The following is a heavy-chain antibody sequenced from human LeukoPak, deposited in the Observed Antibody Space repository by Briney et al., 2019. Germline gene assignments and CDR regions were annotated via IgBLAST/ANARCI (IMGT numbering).Heavy chain of an antibody. J-gene: IGHJ4*02. D-gene: IGHD6-25*01. Sequence: GGSLRLSCAASGFTFSAYWMHWVRQAPRKGLVWVSRIRGDGSMTNYADSVKGRFTISRDNAKNTLYLQMNSLRLEDTAVYYCARENLAAAADYWGQGTVVTVSS. CDR1: GFTFSAYW. V-gene: IGHV3-74*01. CDR2: IRGDGSMT. CDR3: ARENLAAAADY.